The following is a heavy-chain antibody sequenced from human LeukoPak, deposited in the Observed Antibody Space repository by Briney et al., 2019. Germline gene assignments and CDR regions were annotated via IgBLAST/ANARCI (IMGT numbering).Heavy chain of an antibody. CDR3: AKVAAGNRRGYFDY. CDR2: ISGSGGST. V-gene: IGHV3-23*01. D-gene: IGHD1-1*01. Sequence: GGSLRLSCVASGFTFSSYWMHWVRQAPGKGLEWVSTISGSGGSTYYADSVKGRFTISRDNSKNTLYLQMNSLRAEDTAVYYCAKVAAGNRRGYFDYWGQGTLVTVSS. J-gene: IGHJ4*02. CDR1: GFTFSSYW.